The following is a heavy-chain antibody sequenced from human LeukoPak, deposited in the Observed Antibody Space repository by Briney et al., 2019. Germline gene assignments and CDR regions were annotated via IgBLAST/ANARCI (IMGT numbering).Heavy chain of an antibody. J-gene: IGHJ4*02. D-gene: IGHD6-13*01. CDR3: ARFSSIAAAFDY. CDR2: IYTSGTT. CDR1: GGSISNYY. Sequence: SETLFLTCTVSGGSISNYYWSWIRQPAGKGLEWIGRIYTSGTTHYNPSLKSRVTMSVDTSKNQFSLNLSSVTAADTAVYYCARFSSIAAAFDYWGLGTLVTVSS. V-gene: IGHV4-4*07.